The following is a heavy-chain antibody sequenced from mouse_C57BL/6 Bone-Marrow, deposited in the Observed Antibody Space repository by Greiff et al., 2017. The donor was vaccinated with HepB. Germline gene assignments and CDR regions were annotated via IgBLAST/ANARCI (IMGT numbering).Heavy chain of an antibody. J-gene: IGHJ3*01. V-gene: IGHV1-75*01. CDR1: GYTFTDYY. D-gene: IGHD1-1*01. Sequence: QVQLQQSGPELVKPGASVKISCKASGYTFTDYYINWVKQRPGQGLEWIGWIFPGSGSTYYNEKFKGKATLTVDKSSSTAYMLLSSLTSEDSAVYFCAREGYYYGSSCWVAYWGQGTRVTVSA. CDR3: AREGYYYGSSCWVAY. CDR2: IFPGSGST.